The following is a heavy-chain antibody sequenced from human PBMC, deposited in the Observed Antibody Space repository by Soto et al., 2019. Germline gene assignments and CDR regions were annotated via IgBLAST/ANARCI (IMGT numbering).Heavy chain of an antibody. D-gene: IGHD5-18*01. CDR3: ARQNVGYSYGMDY. CDR2: INPNSGGT. Sequence: ASVKVSCKASGYTFTVYYMHGVGQSPGQGLDGMGCINPNSGGTNYAQKFQGRVTMTRDTSISTAYMELSRLRSDDTAVYYCARQNVGYSYGMDYWGQGTLVTVSS. CDR1: GYTFTVYY. V-gene: IGHV1-2*02. J-gene: IGHJ4*02.